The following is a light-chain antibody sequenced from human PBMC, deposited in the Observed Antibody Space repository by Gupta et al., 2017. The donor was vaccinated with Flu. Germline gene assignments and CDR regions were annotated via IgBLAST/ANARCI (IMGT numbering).Light chain of an antibody. Sequence: DILMTQTPLSLSVTPVPPASISCKSSQSLLHSDGKTYLYWYLQKPGQPPQLLIYQVSNRGSGVPDRFSGRGSGTDFTLKISRVEAEDVGVYFCMQGVQVPRTFGQGTKVEIK. CDR2: QVS. J-gene: IGKJ1*01. CDR3: MQGVQVPRT. V-gene: IGKV2D-29*01. CDR1: QSLLHSDGKTY.